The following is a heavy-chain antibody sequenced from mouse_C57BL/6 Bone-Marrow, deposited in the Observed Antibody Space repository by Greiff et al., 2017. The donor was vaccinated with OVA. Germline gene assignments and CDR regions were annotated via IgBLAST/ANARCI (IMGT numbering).Heavy chain of an antibody. CDR2: IHPSDNDT. Sequence: QVQLQQSGAELVKPGASVKVSCKASGYTFTSYWMHWVKQRPGQGLEWIGRIHPSDNDTNYNQKFKGKATLTVDKSSSTAYMQLSSLTSEDSAVYYCAMEDYGSSYDAMDYWGQGTSVTVSS. J-gene: IGHJ4*01. CDR1: GYTFTSYW. CDR3: AMEDYGSSYDAMDY. D-gene: IGHD1-1*01. V-gene: IGHV1-74*01.